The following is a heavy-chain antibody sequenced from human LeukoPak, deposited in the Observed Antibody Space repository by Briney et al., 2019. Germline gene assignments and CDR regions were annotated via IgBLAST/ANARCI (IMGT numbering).Heavy chain of an antibody. CDR3: ARADPIAVAGKSHYYYGMDV. CDR2: ISSSSSYI. D-gene: IGHD6-19*01. CDR1: GFTFSSYS. J-gene: IGHJ6*02. V-gene: IGHV3-21*01. Sequence: PGGSLRLSCAASGFTFSSYSMNWVRQAPGKGLEWVSSISSSSSYIYYADSVKGRFTISRDNAKNSLYLQMNSLRAEDAAVYYCARADPIAVAGKSHYYYGMDVWGQGTTVTVSS.